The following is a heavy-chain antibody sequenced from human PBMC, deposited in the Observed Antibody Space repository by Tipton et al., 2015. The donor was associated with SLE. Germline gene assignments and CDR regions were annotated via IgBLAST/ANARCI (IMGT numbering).Heavy chain of an antibody. J-gene: IGHJ4*02. D-gene: IGHD6-19*01. V-gene: IGHV4-61*01. CDR1: GGSISSASYF. CDR3: ARARRRQWLDN. Sequence: PGLVKPSETLSLTCTVSGGSISSASYFWSWIRQPPGKGLEWIGYVSSSGSTDYNPSLRSRVTVSIDPSKDQFSLRLSSVTAADTAVYYCARARRRQWLDNWGQGTQVTVSS. CDR2: VSSSGST.